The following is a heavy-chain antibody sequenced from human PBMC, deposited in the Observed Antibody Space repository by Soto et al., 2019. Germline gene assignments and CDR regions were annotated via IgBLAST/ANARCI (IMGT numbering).Heavy chain of an antibody. J-gene: IGHJ5*02. CDR3: ARAMGPATYYYDSSGPIGRFDP. CDR1: GGSISSGDYY. V-gene: IGHV4-30-4*01. CDR2: IYYSGST. D-gene: IGHD3-22*01. Sequence: SETLSLTCTVSGGSISSGDYYWSWIRQPPGKGLEWIGYIYYSGSTYYNPSLKSRVTISVDTSKNQFSLKLSSVTAADTAVYYCARAMGPATYYYDSSGPIGRFDPWGQGTLVT.